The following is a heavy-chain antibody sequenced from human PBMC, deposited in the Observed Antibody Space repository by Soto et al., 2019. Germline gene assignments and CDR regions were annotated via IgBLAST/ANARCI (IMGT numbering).Heavy chain of an antibody. V-gene: IGHV4-61*01. CDR1: GASVSSGRYY. Sequence: QVQLQESGPGLVKPSETLSLTCTVSGASVSSGRYYWSWIRQPPGKGLEWIGYVYYSGSTNYNPSLKSRVTISLDTSKNQFSLKLRSAPAADTAVYYCARVFSSSWFYYFDYWGQGTLVTVSS. CDR2: VYYSGST. J-gene: IGHJ4*02. D-gene: IGHD6-13*01. CDR3: ARVFSSSWFYYFDY.